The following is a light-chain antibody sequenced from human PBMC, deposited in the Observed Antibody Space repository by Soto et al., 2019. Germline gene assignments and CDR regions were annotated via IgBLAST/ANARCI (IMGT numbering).Light chain of an antibody. CDR3: QPYGSSPT. CDR2: DAS. V-gene: IGKV3-20*01. CDR1: QSVSVNS. Sequence: EIVVTQSTGTLSLSPGERATLSCRASQSVSVNSLAWYQQKPGQAPRLLIYDASSRATGIPDRFSGSGSGTDFTLTISRLEPEDFAVYNCQPYGSSPTFGQGTRLAIK. J-gene: IGKJ5*01.